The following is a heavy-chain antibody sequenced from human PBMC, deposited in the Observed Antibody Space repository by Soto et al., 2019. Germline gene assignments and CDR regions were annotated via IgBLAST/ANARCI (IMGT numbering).Heavy chain of an antibody. J-gene: IGHJ4*02. CDR3: ARDASVGLNDY. CDR2: MSSYNGNT. D-gene: IGHD1-26*01. V-gene: IGHV1-18*01. CDR1: GYTFTSYG. Sequence: QVQLVQSGAEVKKPGASVKVSCKASGYTFTSYGISWVRQAPGQGLEWMGWMSSYNGNTKYAQKLQGRVTMTTDTSTSTAYMELRSLRSEDTAVDYCARDASVGLNDYWGQGTLVTVSS.